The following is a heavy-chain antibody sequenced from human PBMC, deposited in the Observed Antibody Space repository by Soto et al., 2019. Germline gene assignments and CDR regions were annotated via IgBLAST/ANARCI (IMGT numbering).Heavy chain of an antibody. CDR2: IVVGSHNT. CDR3: AAEFYSGGRCCSFDL. J-gene: IGHJ3*01. CDR1: GFTFSNSA. Sequence: GASVKVSCKTSGFTFSNSAVQWVRQARGQRLEWIAWIVVGSHNTNYAQNFKGRLTVTTDTYTSTAYMELTGLTSEDTAIYYCAAEFYSGGRCCSFDLWGQGTMVTVSS. D-gene: IGHD2-15*01. V-gene: IGHV1-58*01.